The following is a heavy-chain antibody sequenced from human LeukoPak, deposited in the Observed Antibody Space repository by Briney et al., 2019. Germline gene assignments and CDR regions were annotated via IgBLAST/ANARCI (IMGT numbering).Heavy chain of an antibody. V-gene: IGHV3-30*18. CDR3: AKDRDWGTAFDI. J-gene: IGHJ3*02. Sequence: GGSLRLSCAASGFTFSSSAMYWVRQPPGKGLEWVAVISYDGKHKYFADSVKGRFTISRDNSRNTLYLQLNSLKADDTAVYYCAKDRDWGTAFDIWGQGTMVTVSS. CDR2: ISYDGKHK. D-gene: IGHD7-27*01. CDR1: GFTFSSSA.